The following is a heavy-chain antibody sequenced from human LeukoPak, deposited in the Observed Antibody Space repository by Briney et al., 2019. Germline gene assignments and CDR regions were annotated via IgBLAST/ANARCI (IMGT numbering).Heavy chain of an antibody. Sequence: PGGSLRLSCAASGFSFSSYTMNWVRQTPGKGLEWVAVISYDGSNKYYADSVKGRFTISRDNSKNTLYLQMNSLRPGDAAVYYCANLPLWGQGTLVTVSS. CDR2: ISYDGSNK. V-gene: IGHV3-30*18. CDR1: GFSFSSYT. CDR3: ANLPL. J-gene: IGHJ4*02.